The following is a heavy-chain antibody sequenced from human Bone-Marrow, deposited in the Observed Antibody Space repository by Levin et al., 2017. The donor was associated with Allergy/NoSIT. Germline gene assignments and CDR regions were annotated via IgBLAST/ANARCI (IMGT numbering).Heavy chain of an antibody. D-gene: IGHD4-11*01. V-gene: IGHV3-23*01. CDR1: GFTFSSYA. CDR2: ITSRSGSAT. CDR3: VKDQYSTPCD. Sequence: GGSLRLSCVGSGFTFSSYAMDWVRQAPGKGLEWVSTITSRSGSATYYADSVKGRFTISRDNSKNTLFLEMNSLSGEDTAIYYCVKDQYSTPCDWGQGTLVTVSS. J-gene: IGHJ4*02.